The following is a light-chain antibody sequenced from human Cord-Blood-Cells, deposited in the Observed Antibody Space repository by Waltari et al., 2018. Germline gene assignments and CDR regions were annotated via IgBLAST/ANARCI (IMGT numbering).Light chain of an antibody. J-gene: IGLJ1*01. Sequence: QSALTQPRSVSGSPGQSVTISCTGTSRDVGGYNYASWYQQHPGKAPKLLIYDVSKRPSGVPDRFSGSKSGNTASLTISGLQAEDEADYYCCSYAGSYTYVFGTGTKVTVL. CDR3: CSYAGSYTYV. CDR2: DVS. CDR1: SRDVGGYNY. V-gene: IGLV2-11*01.